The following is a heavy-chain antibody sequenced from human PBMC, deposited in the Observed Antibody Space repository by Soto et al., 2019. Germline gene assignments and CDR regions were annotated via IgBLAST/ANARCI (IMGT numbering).Heavy chain of an antibody. CDR1: GGSISSSSYY. V-gene: IGHV4-39*01. CDR2: IYYSGST. J-gene: IGHJ4*02. D-gene: IGHD6-13*01. Sequence: PSETLSLTCTVSGGSISSSSYYWGWIRQPPGKGLEWIGSIYYSGSTYYNPSLKSRVTMSVDTSKNQFSLKLSSVTAADTAVYYCARRGSSSWYGYWGQGTLVTVSS. CDR3: ARRGSSSWYGY.